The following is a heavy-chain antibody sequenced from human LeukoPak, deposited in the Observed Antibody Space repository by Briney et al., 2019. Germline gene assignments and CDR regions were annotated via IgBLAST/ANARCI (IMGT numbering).Heavy chain of an antibody. Sequence: SGGSLRLSCAASGFTFSTYSMNWVRQAPGKGLEWVSSISSRSSYINYVDSVKGRFTISRDNAKNSLYLQMNSLRVEDTAIYYCARDQLPIAEARQYNWFDPWGQGTLVT. CDR2: ISSRSSYI. J-gene: IGHJ5*02. D-gene: IGHD1-1*01. CDR3: ARDQLPIAEARQYNWFDP. CDR1: GFTFSTYS. V-gene: IGHV3-21*04.